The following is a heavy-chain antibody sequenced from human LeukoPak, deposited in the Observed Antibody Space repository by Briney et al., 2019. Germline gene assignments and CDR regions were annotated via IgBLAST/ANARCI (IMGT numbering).Heavy chain of an antibody. J-gene: IGHJ6*03. Sequence: GGSLRLSCAASGFTFSSYSMNWVRQAPGKGLEWVSSISSSSSYIYYADSVKGRFTISRDNAKNSLYLQMNSLRAEDTAVYYCARDRSRDFLEWLSLPDYYYYMDVWGKGTTVTVSS. CDR3: ARDRSRDFLEWLSLPDYYYYMDV. CDR1: GFTFSSYS. CDR2: ISSSSSYI. V-gene: IGHV3-21*01. D-gene: IGHD3-3*01.